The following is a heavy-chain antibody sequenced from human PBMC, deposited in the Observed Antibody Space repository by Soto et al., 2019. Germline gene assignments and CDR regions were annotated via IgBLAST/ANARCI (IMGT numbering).Heavy chain of an antibody. Sequence: SETLSLTXAISGDSVSSNSAAWNWIRQSPSRGLEWLGRTYYRSKWYNDYAVSVKGRISINPDTSKNLFSLQLNSVTPEDTAVYYCARDRKGGFVMDVWGQGTTVTVSS. D-gene: IGHD3-16*01. CDR1: GDSVSSNSAA. CDR2: TYYRSKWYN. V-gene: IGHV6-1*01. J-gene: IGHJ6*02. CDR3: ARDRKGGFVMDV.